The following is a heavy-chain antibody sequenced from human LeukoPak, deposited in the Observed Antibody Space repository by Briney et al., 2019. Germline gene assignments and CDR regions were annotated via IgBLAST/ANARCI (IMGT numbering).Heavy chain of an antibody. D-gene: IGHD3-22*01. J-gene: IGHJ4*02. CDR2: ISSSSSYI. CDR3: ARAAPTRTMIGSGADY. CDR1: GFTFSSYS. Sequence: PGGSLRLSCAASGFTFSSYSMNWVRQAPGKGLEWVSSISSSSSYIYYADSVKGRFTISRDNAKNSLYLQVNSLRAEDTALYYCARAAPTRTMIGSGADYWGQGTLVTVSS. V-gene: IGHV3-21*01.